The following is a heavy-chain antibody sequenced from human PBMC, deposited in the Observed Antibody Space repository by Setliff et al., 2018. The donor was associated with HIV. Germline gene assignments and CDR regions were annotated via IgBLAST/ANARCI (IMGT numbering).Heavy chain of an antibody. CDR1: GFTFSNYA. CDR2: ISGSAGTT. CDR3: ARRPVGATTSGFDY. J-gene: IGHJ4*02. V-gene: IGHV3-23*01. Sequence: PGGSLRLSCAASGFTFSNYAMSWVRQAPGKGLEWVSGISGSAGTTYYADSVKGRFTIPRDNSKNTLYLQMNSLRAEDTAVYYCARRPVGATTSGFDYWGQGTLVTVSS. D-gene: IGHD1-26*01.